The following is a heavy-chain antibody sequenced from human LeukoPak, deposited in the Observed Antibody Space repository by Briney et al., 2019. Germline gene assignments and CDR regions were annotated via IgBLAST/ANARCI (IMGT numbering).Heavy chain of an antibody. D-gene: IGHD3-22*01. CDR2: IYITGST. Sequence: SETLSLTCTVSGGSISSYYWSWIRQPAGKGLEWIGRIYITGSTNYNPSLKSRVTMSLDTSNNQFSLKLSSVTAADTAVYYCARSSSDYTQTGFDYWGQGTLVTVSS. CDR1: GGSISSYY. J-gene: IGHJ4*02. V-gene: IGHV4-4*07. CDR3: ARSSSDYTQTGFDY.